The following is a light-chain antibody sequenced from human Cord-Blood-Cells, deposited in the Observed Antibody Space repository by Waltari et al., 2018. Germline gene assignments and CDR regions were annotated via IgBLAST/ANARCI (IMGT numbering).Light chain of an antibody. CDR1: RSNIGSNP. J-gene: IGLJ2*01. CDR3: AAWDDSLNGPV. Sequence: QSVLTQPPSASGTPGQRVTISCPGSRSNIGSNPVNWYQQPPGTAPKLLIYSNNQRPSGVPDRFSGSKSGTSASLAISGLQSEDEADYYCAAWDDSLNGPVFGGGTKLTVL. V-gene: IGLV1-44*01. CDR2: SNN.